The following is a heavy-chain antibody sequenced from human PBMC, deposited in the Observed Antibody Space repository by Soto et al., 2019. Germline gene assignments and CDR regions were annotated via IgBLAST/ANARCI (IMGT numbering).Heavy chain of an antibody. J-gene: IGHJ4*02. Sequence: SETLSLTCTVSGGSISSGGYYWSWIRQHPGKGLEWVGYIYYSGSTYYNPSLKSRVTISVDTSKNQFSLKLSSVTAADTAVYYCARIYSGYDFDLDYWGQGTLVTVPQ. CDR3: ARIYSGYDFDLDY. V-gene: IGHV4-31*03. CDR1: GGSISSGGYY. CDR2: IYYSGST. D-gene: IGHD5-12*01.